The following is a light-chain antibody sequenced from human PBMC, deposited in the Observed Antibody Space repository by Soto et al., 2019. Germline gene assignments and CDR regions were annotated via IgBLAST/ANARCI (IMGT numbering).Light chain of an antibody. V-gene: IGKV1-5*01. CDR3: QQLNSYPLT. CDR1: QSIDNW. CDR2: GAS. Sequence: DIQMTQSPSPLSASIGDRVTITCRASQSIDNWLAWDQQKPGKAPQLLIYGASTLQSWVPSRFSGSGSGTEFALTISSLQPEDCATYYCQQLNSYPLTFGGGTKVDIK. J-gene: IGKJ4*01.